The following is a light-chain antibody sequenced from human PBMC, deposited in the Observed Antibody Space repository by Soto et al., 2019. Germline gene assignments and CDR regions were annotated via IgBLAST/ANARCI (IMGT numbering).Light chain of an antibody. CDR1: SSDVGSYNL. Sequence: QSALTQPASVSGSPGQSITISCTGTSSDVGSYNLVSWYQQHPGKAPKLMIYEVTKRPSGVFNRSSGSKSGNTASLTISGLQAEDEADYYCCSSAGSSTYVFGTGTKVTVL. J-gene: IGLJ1*01. CDR3: CSSAGSSTYV. CDR2: EVT. V-gene: IGLV2-23*02.